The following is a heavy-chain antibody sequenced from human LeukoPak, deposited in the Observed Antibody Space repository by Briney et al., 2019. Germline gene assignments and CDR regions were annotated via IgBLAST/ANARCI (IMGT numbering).Heavy chain of an antibody. CDR1: GFTFSSYG. CDR2: IRYDGSNK. D-gene: IGHD2-2*02. J-gene: IGHJ3*02. CDR3: ARGPYCSSTSCYSVGAFDI. V-gene: IGHV3-30*02. Sequence: GGSLRLSCAASGFTFSSYGMHWVRQAPGKGLEWVAFIRYDGSNKYYADSVKGRFTISRDNSKNTLSLQMNSLRAEDTAVYHCARGPYCSSTSCYSVGAFDIWGQGTMVTASS.